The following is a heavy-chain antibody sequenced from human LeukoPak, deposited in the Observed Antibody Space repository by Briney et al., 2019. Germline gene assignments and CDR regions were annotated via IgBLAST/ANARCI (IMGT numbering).Heavy chain of an antibody. CDR1: GDSFSGYY. CDR2: INHSGST. V-gene: IGHV4-34*01. D-gene: IGHD3-10*01. J-gene: IGHJ5*02. Sequence: PSETLSLTCAVYGDSFSGYYWSWIRQHPGKGLEWIGEINHSGSTNYNPSLKGRVTISVDASKNQFSLKLSSVTAADKAVYYCARIYGSGRYNWFDPWGQGTLVTVSS. CDR3: ARIYGSGRYNWFDP.